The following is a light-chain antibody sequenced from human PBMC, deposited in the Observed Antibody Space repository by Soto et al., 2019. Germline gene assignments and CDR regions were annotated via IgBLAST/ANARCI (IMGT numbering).Light chain of an antibody. CDR3: QKYTNWPWT. J-gene: IGKJ1*01. Sequence: EIVMTQSPATLSVSPGDRATLSCRASQSVSSNLAWYQQKPGQAPRLLIYGASTRDTGIPARFSGSGSGTEFTLTIGSLQSEDLAVSYCQKYTNWPWTFGQGTKVEIK. CDR1: QSVSSN. V-gene: IGKV3-15*01. CDR2: GAS.